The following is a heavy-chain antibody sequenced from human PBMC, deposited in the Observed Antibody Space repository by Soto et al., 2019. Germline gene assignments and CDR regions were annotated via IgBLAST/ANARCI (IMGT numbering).Heavy chain of an antibody. CDR1: GYTFTSYA. J-gene: IGHJ4*02. Sequence: ASLKVDCKTAGYTFTSYAMHCGRQTTGQRLEWMGWINAGNGNTKYSQKFQGRVTITRDTSASTAYMELSSLRSEDTAVYYCARSIVVVTALDYWGQGTPVTVSS. CDR3: ARSIVVVTALDY. V-gene: IGHV1-3*01. D-gene: IGHD2-21*02. CDR2: INAGNGNT.